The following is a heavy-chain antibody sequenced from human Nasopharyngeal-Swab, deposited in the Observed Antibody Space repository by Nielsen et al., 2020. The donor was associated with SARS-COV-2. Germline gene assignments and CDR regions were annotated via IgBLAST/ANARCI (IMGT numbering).Heavy chain of an antibody. Sequence: ASVKVSCKASGGTFSSYAISWVRQAPGQGLEWMGRINPNSGGTNYAQKFQGRVTMTRDTSISTAYMELSRLRSDDTAVYYCARGGGAVAGLGYWGQGTLVTVSS. CDR1: GGTFSSYA. D-gene: IGHD6-19*01. CDR2: INPNSGGT. CDR3: ARGGGAVAGLGY. J-gene: IGHJ4*02. V-gene: IGHV1-2*06.